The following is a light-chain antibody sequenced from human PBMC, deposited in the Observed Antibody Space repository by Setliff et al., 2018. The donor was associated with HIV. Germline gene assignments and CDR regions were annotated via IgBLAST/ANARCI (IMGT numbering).Light chain of an antibody. Sequence: QSALAQPASVSGSPGQSITISCTGTSSDVGSHNLVSWYQQHPGKAPKVLIYEVTKRPSGVSDRFSGSKSGNTASLTISGLQAEDEADYYCCSYAGRSTYVFGTGTKVTVL. CDR3: CSYAGRSTYV. V-gene: IGLV2-23*02. CDR2: EVT. CDR1: SSDVGSHNL. J-gene: IGLJ1*01.